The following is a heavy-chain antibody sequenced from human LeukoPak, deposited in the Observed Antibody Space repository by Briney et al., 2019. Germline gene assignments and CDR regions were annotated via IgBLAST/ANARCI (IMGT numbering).Heavy chain of an antibody. CDR3: ARDYGSGSGNWFDA. CDR1: GYRFSSYW. V-gene: IGHV5-51*01. CDR2: MYPGDSDT. D-gene: IGHD3-10*01. Sequence: GESLKISCQGSGYRFSSYWIGWVRQMPGKGLEWMGTMYPGDSDTRYSPSFQGQVTMSGDKSITTAYLEWSGLRASDTAMYYCARDYGSGSGNWFDAWGPGTLVTVSS. J-gene: IGHJ5*02.